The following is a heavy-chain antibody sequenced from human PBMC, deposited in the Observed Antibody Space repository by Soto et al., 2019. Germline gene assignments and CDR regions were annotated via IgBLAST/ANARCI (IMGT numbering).Heavy chain of an antibody. CDR1: GGTFSSDA. Sequence: QVQLVQSGAEVKKPGSSVRVSCKASGGTFSSDAFSWVRQAPGQGLEWMGGIIPIFSTAKYAQKVQGRVIITADESTSTAYMDLSSLTSEDTAVYFCARDWGGNTHFFDSWGQGTLVTVSS. V-gene: IGHV1-69*12. CDR2: IIPIFSTA. D-gene: IGHD7-27*01. J-gene: IGHJ4*02. CDR3: ARDWGGNTHFFDS.